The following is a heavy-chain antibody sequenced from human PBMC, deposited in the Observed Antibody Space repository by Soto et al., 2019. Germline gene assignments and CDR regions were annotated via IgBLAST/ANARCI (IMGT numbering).Heavy chain of an antibody. V-gene: IGHV3-23*01. Sequence: EAHFLESGGGLVQPGGSLRLSCAASGLAFSNYAISWLRQAPGSGLEWVSTIRASGYSAYYGGAVKGRFTTSRDNSKSTLYLQKNKLRADDTAVYYCTKGEQLWEPFDHWSQGTQVTVSS. CDR2: IRASGYSA. CDR3: TKGEQLWEPFDH. J-gene: IGHJ4*02. CDR1: GLAFSNYA. D-gene: IGHD5-18*01.